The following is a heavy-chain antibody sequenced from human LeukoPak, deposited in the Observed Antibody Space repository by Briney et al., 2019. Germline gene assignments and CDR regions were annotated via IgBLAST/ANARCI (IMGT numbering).Heavy chain of an antibody. CDR3: TKLKGWYGEGFFDY. Sequence: GSLRLSCAASGFTVSSNYMSWVRQPAGKGLEWVSVLYSGGATFYADSVKGRFTISRVTSKNTLYLQMNDLRADDTAVYYCTKLKGWYGEGFFDYWGQGTLVTVSS. D-gene: IGHD6-19*01. J-gene: IGHJ4*02. CDR2: LYSGGAT. V-gene: IGHV3-53*01. CDR1: GFTVSSNY.